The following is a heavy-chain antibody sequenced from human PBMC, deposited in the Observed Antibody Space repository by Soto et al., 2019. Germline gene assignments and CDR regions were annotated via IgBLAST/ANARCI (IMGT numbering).Heavy chain of an antibody. CDR2: IYYSGST. Sequence: SETLSLTCTVSGGSISSSSYYWGWIRQPPGKGLEWIGSIYYSGSTYYNPSLKSRVTISVDTPKNQFSLKLSSVTAADTAVYYCARVPRVRVVPAAMDYYYYGMDVWGQGTTVTVSS. V-gene: IGHV4-39*01. D-gene: IGHD2-2*01. J-gene: IGHJ6*02. CDR3: ARVPRVRVVPAAMDYYYYGMDV. CDR1: GGSISSSSYY.